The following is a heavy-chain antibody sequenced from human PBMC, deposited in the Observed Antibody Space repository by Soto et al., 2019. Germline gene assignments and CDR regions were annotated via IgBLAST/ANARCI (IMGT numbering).Heavy chain of an antibody. CDR3: ARALGSWGAYYFDY. CDR2: IYWDDDK. D-gene: IGHD3-16*01. CDR1: GFSLNTYGVG. V-gene: IGHV2-5*02. Sequence: QITLKESGPTLVKPTQTLTLTCTVSGFSLNTYGVGVGWIRQPPGKALEWLALIYWDDDKRYCPSLKTRLTITKDTSKNPVVLTMTNIDPVDTVTYYCARALGSWGAYYFDYWGQGTLVTVSS. J-gene: IGHJ4*02.